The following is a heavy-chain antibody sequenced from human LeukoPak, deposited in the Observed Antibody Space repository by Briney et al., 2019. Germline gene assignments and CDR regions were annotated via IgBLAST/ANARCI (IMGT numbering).Heavy chain of an antibody. V-gene: IGHV3-74*01. CDR2: INGDGTST. CDR3: ARDYGGSSPFDY. J-gene: IGHJ4*02. D-gene: IGHD4-23*01. CDR1: GFIFNSYW. Sequence: GGSLRLSCAASGFIFNSYWMHWVRQAPGKGLVCVSRINGDGTSTSYADSVKVRFTISRDNAKNSLYLQMNSLRAEDTAVYYCARDYGGSSPFDYWGQGTLVTVSS.